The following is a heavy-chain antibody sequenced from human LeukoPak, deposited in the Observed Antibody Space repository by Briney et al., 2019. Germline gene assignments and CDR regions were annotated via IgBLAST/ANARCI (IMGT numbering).Heavy chain of an antibody. J-gene: IGHJ4*02. CDR3: ASTFYYDSSGSDPYYLDY. CDR2: ISGNNGKT. Sequence: VASVKVSCKASGYTFSNYGMSWVRQAPGQGLEWMGWISGNNGKTKYTQKLQGRVTMTTDTSTSTAYMELRSLRSDDTGVYYCASTFYYDSSGSDPYYLDYWGQRTLVTVSS. CDR1: GYTFSNYG. V-gene: IGHV1-18*01. D-gene: IGHD3-22*01.